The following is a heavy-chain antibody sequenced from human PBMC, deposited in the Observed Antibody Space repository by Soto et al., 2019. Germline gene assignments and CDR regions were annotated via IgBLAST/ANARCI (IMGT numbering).Heavy chain of an antibody. J-gene: IGHJ6*02. CDR3: ATDYGGNSVRDGMDV. CDR2: ISAYNGNT. D-gene: IGHD4-17*01. CDR1: GYTFTSYG. V-gene: IGHV1-18*01. Sequence: ASVKVSCKASGYTFTSYGISWVRQAPGQGLEWMGWISAYNGNTNYAQKLQGRVTMTTDTSTSTAYMELRSLRSDDTAVYYFATDYGGNSVRDGMDVCGQGTTVTVSS.